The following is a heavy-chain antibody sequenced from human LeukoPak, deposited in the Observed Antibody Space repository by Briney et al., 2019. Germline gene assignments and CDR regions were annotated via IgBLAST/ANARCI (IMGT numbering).Heavy chain of an antibody. CDR3: ARASIVVVIGQYNWFDP. J-gene: IGHJ5*02. CDR2: IYYSGST. D-gene: IGHD3-22*01. Sequence: SQTLSLTCTVSGGSISSGGYYWSWIRQHPGKGLEWIGYIYYSGSTYYNPSLKSRVTISVDTSKNQFSLKLSSVTAADTAVYYYARASIVVVIGQYNWFDPWGQGTLVTVSS. CDR1: GGSISSGGYY. V-gene: IGHV4-31*03.